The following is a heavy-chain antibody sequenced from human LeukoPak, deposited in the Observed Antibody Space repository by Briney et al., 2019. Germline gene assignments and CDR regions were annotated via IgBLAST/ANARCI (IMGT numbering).Heavy chain of an antibody. CDR3: ARAEVPAAIKSGAFDI. D-gene: IGHD2-2*01. CDR2: ISDTGGRT. CDR1: GITLSNYG. Sequence: GGSLRLSCAVSGITLSNYGMSWVRQAPGKGLEWVAGISDTGGRTNYADSVKGRFTISRDNPKNTLYLQMNSLRAEDTAVYYCARAEVPAAIKSGAFDIWGQGTMVTVSS. V-gene: IGHV3-23*01. J-gene: IGHJ3*02.